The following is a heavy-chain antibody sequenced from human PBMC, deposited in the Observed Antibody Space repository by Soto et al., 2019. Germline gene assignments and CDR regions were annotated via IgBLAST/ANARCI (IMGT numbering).Heavy chain of an antibody. CDR3: TTDRWIYCSGGSCYPNWFDP. J-gene: IGHJ5*02. CDR2: IIPIFGTA. CDR1: GGTFSSYA. Sequence: GASVKVSCKASGGTFSSYAISWVRQAPGQGLEWMGGIIPIFGTANYAQKFQGRVTITADESTSTAYMELNSLKTEDTAVYYCTTDRWIYCSGGSCYPNWFDPWGQGTLVTVSS. D-gene: IGHD2-15*01. V-gene: IGHV1-69*13.